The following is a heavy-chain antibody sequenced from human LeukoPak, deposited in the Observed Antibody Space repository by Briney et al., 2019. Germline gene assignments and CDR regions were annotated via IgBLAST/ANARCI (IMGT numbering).Heavy chain of an antibody. J-gene: IGHJ4*02. D-gene: IGHD4-11*01. V-gene: IGHV1-2*02. CDR3: ARENSDLAFDY. CDR2: INANSGDT. Sequence: GASVKVSCKTSGYTFTGYYIHWVRQAPGQGLEWMGWINANSGDTKYAPKFQGRVTMTRDTSISTAYMELSRLGSDDTAVYYCARENSDLAFDYWGQETLVSVSS. CDR1: GYTFTGYY.